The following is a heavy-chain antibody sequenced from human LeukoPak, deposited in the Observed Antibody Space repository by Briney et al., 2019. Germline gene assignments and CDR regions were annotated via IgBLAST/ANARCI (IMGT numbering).Heavy chain of an antibody. CDR1: GFTFSGYS. D-gene: IGHD4-23*01. Sequence: GGSLRLSCAASGFTFSGYSMNWVRQAPGKGLEWVSSISSSSRYIYYADSVKGRFTISRDNAKNSLYLQMNSLRAEDTAVYYCARDRTPDYWGQGTLVTVSS. CDR2: ISSSSRYI. V-gene: IGHV3-21*01. J-gene: IGHJ4*02. CDR3: ARDRTPDY.